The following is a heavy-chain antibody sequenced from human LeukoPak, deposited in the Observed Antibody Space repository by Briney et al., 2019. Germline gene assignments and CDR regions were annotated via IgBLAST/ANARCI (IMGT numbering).Heavy chain of an antibody. CDR1: GGSISSGSYY. J-gene: IGHJ3*01. CDR2: IYTRGST. Sequence: NPSQTLSLTCTVSGGSISSGSYYWSWIRQPAGKGLEWIGRIYTRGSTNYNPSLKSRVTISVDTSKNQFSLKLSSVTAADTAVYYCARVGLWFGELEVESWGQGTMVTVSS. CDR3: ARVGLWFGELEVES. D-gene: IGHD3-10*01. V-gene: IGHV4-61*02.